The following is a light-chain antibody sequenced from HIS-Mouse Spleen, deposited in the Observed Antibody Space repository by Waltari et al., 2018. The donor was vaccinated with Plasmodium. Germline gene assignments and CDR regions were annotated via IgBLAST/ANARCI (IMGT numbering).Light chain of an antibody. CDR2: EDS. V-gene: IGLV3-10*01. CDR3: YSTDSSGNHRV. J-gene: IGLJ3*02. CDR1: ALPKKS. Sequence: SYELTQPPSVSVSPGQTARIPCSGDALPKKSAYWYQQKSGQAPVLVICEDSKRASGSPERFSGSSSGTMATLTISGAQVEDEADYYWYSTDSSGNHRVFGGGTKLTVL.